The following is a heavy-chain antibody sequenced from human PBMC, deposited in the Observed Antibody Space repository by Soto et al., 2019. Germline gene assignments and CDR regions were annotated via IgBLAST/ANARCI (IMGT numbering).Heavy chain of an antibody. CDR1: GFSLSKARMG. D-gene: IGHD1-26*01. CDR3: ARALWEGLPIYYFDS. CDR2: IFWNDER. V-gene: IGHV2-26*01. J-gene: IGHJ4*02. Sequence: QVTLKESGPVLVKPTETLTLTCTVSGFSLSKARMGVSWIRQPPGKALEWLAHIFWNDERSYNTSLKSRLTISRDTSKSQVVLTMTNLDPVDTGTYLSARALWEGLPIYYFDSWGQGTLVTVSS.